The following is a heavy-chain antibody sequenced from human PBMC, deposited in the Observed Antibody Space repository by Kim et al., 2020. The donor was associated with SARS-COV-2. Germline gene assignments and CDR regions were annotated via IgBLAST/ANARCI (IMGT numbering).Heavy chain of an antibody. J-gene: IGHJ6*02. CDR2: INSDGSST. CDR1: GFTFSSYW. D-gene: IGHD6-6*01. V-gene: IGHV3-74*01. Sequence: GGSLRLSCAASGFTFSSYWMHWVRQAPGKGLVWVSRINSDGSSTSYADSVKGRFTISRDNAKNTLYLQMNSLRAEDTAVYYCARCRQEYSSSHYYGMDVWGQGTTVTVSS. CDR3: ARCRQEYSSSHYYGMDV.